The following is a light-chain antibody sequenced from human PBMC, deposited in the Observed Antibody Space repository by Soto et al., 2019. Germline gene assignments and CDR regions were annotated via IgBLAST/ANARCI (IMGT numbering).Light chain of an antibody. CDR1: QGISSW. J-gene: IGKJ1*01. CDR2: AAS. V-gene: IGKV1-12*01. Sequence: DIEITKSPSSVSASVGDGVTLPCLASQGISSWLAWYQKKPGKAPNLLIYAASRLQSGVPSRFSGSGSGTDFTLTISSLQPEDFATYYCQQSYSTPRTSGQRTKVAI. CDR3: QQSYSTPRT.